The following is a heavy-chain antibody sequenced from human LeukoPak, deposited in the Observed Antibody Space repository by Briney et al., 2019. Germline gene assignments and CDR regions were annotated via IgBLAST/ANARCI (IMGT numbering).Heavy chain of an antibody. V-gene: IGHV3-48*01. D-gene: IGHD3-3*01. J-gene: IGHJ4*02. CDR1: GFAFSSYS. CDR3: ARDRAYYGN. Sequence: GGSLRLSCAASGFAFSSYSMNWVRQAPGKGLEWVSYISSSTTIYYADSVKGRFTISRDNAKNSLYLQMNSLRAEDTAVYYCARDRAYYGNWGQGTLVTVSS. CDR2: ISSSTTI.